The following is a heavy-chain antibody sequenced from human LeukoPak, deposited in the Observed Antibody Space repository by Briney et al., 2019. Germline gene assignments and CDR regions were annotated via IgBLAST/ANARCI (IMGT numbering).Heavy chain of an antibody. Sequence: SETLSLTCAVSGGSISSGSYWGWIRQPPGKGLEWIGTISRGGKTYYNPSLKRRVTISVDTSKNQFSLKLTSVTAADTAVYYCARRNYDVLTAYYTFDYWGRGTLVTVSS. CDR2: ISRGGKT. CDR1: GGSISSGSY. CDR3: ARRNYDVLTAYYTFDY. D-gene: IGHD3-9*01. V-gene: IGHV4-38-2*01. J-gene: IGHJ4*02.